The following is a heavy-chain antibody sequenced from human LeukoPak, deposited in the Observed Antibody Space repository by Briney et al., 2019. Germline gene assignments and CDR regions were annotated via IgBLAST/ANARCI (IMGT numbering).Heavy chain of an antibody. CDR1: GFTFSSYA. J-gene: IGHJ6*02. CDR3: ARDPGNYYYGMDV. V-gene: IGHV3-7*01. Sequence: QSGGSLRLSCAASGFTFSSYAMSWVRQAPGKGLEWVANIKQDGSEKYYVDSVKGRFTISRDNAKNSLYLQMNSLRAEDTAVYYCARDPGNYYYGMDVWGQGTTVTVSS. D-gene: IGHD3-10*01. CDR2: IKQDGSEK.